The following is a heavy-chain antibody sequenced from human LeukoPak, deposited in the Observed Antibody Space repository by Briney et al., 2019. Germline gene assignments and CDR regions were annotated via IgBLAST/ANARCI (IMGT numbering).Heavy chain of an antibody. CDR2: ISAYTGNT. CDR3: ARSPPPYYYDSSGPIDY. Sequence: ASVKVSCKASGYTFISYSITWVRQAPGQGLEWMGWISAYTGNTLYAQKFQGRVTMTTDTSTSTAYMELKSLRSDDTALYYRARSPPPYYYDSSGPIDYWGQGTLVTVSS. J-gene: IGHJ4*02. D-gene: IGHD3-22*01. CDR1: GYTFISYS. V-gene: IGHV1-18*01.